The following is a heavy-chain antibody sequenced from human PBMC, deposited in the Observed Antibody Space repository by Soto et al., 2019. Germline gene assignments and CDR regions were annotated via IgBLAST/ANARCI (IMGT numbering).Heavy chain of an antibody. V-gene: IGHV1-18*01. CDR3: AKIGYCSSTSCYGGHYFDY. CDR2: ISAYNGNT. J-gene: IGHJ4*02. D-gene: IGHD2-2*01. Sequence: GASVKVSCKASGGTFSSYAISWVRQAPGQGLEWMGWISAYNGNTNYAQKLQGRVTMTTDTSTSTAYMELRSLRSDDTAVYYCAKIGYCSSTSCYGGHYFDYWGQGTLVTVSS. CDR1: GGTFSSYA.